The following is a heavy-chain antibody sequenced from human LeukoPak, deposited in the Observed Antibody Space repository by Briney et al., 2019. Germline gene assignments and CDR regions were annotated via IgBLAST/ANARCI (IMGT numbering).Heavy chain of an antibody. CDR3: ARDPNRITMIPGAFDI. CDR1: GFTFSSYT. D-gene: IGHD3-22*01. V-gene: IGHV3-30-3*01. J-gene: IGHJ3*02. CDR2: ISYDGSNK. Sequence: PGGSLRLSCAASGFTFSSYTMHWVRQAPGKGLEWVAVISYDGSNKYYADSVKGRFTISRDNSKNTLYLQMNSLRAEDTAVYYCARDPNRITMIPGAFDIWGQGTMVTVSS.